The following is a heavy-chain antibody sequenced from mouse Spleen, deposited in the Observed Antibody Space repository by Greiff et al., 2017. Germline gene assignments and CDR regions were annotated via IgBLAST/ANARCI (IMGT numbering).Heavy chain of an antibody. Sequence: QVQLKQSGAELVKPGASVKMSCKASGYTFTSYWITWVKQRPGQGLEWIGDIYPGSGSTNYNEKFKSKATLTVDTSSSTAYMQLSSLTSEDSAVYYCARQYSNYGYAMDYWGQGTSVTVSS. D-gene: IGHD2-5*01. J-gene: IGHJ4*01. CDR3: ARQYSNYGYAMDY. CDR1: GYTFTSYW. V-gene: IGHV1-55*01. CDR2: IYPGSGST.